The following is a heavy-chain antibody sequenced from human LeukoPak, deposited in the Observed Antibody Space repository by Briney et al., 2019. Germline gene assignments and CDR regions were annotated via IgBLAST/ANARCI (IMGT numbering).Heavy chain of an antibody. D-gene: IGHD3-22*01. CDR1: GFTVSSKY. CDR3: ERERDSSGHYLGY. CDR2: IDSGGST. Sequence: GGSLRLSCAAAGFTVSSKYMNWVRHAPGKGLRWVSVIDSGGSTYYADSVKGRFTVSRDSSKNTVYLQMNSLRVEDTGIYYCERERDSSGHYLGYWRQATLVTVSS. V-gene: IGHV3-53*01. J-gene: IGHJ4*02.